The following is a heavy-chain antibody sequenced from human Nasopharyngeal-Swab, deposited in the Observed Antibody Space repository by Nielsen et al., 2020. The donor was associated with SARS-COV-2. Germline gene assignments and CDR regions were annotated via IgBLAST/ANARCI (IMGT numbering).Heavy chain of an antibody. CDR1: GGTFSSYA. CDR2: IIPILGIA. CDR3: ARDQVRDKTNDY. J-gene: IGHJ4*02. Sequence: SVKVYGKDWGGTFSSYAISGVRQAPGQGLEWMGRIIPILGIANYAQKFQGRVTITADKSTSTAYMELSSLRSEDTAVYYCARDQVRDKTNDYWGQGTLVTVSS. V-gene: IGHV1-69*04. D-gene: IGHD3-10*01.